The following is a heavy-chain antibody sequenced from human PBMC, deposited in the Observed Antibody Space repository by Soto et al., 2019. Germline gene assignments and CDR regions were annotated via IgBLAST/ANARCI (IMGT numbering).Heavy chain of an antibody. Sequence: GASVKVSCKASGYTFTSYGISWVRQAPGQGLERMGWISAYNGNTNYAHKLHGRVTMPTDTSTSTAFIVLRCLRFVDTAVYYFARFYDFWSGYYWPYYYYGMDVWGQGTTVTVSS. J-gene: IGHJ6*02. V-gene: IGHV1-18*01. CDR3: ARFYDFWSGYYWPYYYYGMDV. CDR1: GYTFTSYG. D-gene: IGHD3-3*01. CDR2: ISAYNGNT.